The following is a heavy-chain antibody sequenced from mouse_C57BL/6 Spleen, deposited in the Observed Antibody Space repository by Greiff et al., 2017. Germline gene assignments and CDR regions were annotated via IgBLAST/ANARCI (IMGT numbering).Heavy chain of an antibody. CDR2: IYPRAGST. V-gene: IGHV1-85*01. Sequence: QVQLKQSGPELVKPGASVTLSCKASGYTFTSYDINWVKQRPGQGLEWIGWIYPRAGSTTYNEKFKGKATLTVATSSSTAYMELHSLTSEDSAVYFCAREPLPSRYFDVWGTGTTVTVSS. CDR3: AREPLPSRYFDV. CDR1: GYTFTSYD. J-gene: IGHJ1*03.